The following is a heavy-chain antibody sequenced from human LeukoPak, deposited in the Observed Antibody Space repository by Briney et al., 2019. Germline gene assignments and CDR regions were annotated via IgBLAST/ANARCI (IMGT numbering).Heavy chain of an antibody. J-gene: IGHJ5*02. CDR3: AREYSSFYNWFDP. CDR1: GYTFTGYY. CDR2: INPNSGGT. D-gene: IGHD6-6*01. V-gene: IGHV1-2*04. Sequence: ASVKVSCKASGYTFTGYYMHWVRQAPGQGLEWMGWINPNSGGTNYAQKFQGWVTMTRDTSISTAYMELSRLRSDDTAVYYCAREYSSFYNWFDPWGQGTLVTVSS.